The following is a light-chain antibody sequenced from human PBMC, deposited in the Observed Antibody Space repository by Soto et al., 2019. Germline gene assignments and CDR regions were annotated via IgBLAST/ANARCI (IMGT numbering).Light chain of an antibody. Sequence: EIVLTQSPGTLSLSPGERATLSCRASQSVSSNYLGWFQQTPGQAPRLLIFGASYRDTGIPDRFSGSGSGTDFTLTISRLEPEDFAMYYCQQYGSSPGTFGQGTKVEVK. CDR3: QQYGSSPGT. J-gene: IGKJ1*01. CDR1: QSVSSNY. V-gene: IGKV3-20*01. CDR2: GAS.